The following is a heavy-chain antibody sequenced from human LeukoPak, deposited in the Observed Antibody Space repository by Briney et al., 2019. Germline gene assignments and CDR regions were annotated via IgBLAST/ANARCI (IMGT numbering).Heavy chain of an antibody. CDR2: ISAYNGNT. D-gene: IGHD3-22*01. J-gene: IGHJ5*02. CDR3: ARGGDYYDSSGYYP. Sequence: ASVKVSCQASGYTFTSYGISWVRQAPGQGLEWMGWISAYNGNTNYVQKLQGRVTMTTDTSTSTAYMELRSLRSDDTAVYYCARGGDYYDSSGYYPWGQGTLVTVSS. V-gene: IGHV1-18*01. CDR1: GYTFTSYG.